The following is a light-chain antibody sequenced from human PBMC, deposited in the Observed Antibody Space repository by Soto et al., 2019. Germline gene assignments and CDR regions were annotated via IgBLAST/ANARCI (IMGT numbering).Light chain of an antibody. Sequence: EIVMTQSPATLSVSPGERATLSCRASQSVSSNLGWYQQKPGQAPRLLIYGASTRATGIPARFSGSGSGTEFTLTISSLQSEDFAVYYCQQYNNWPPWTFGQGTKVEI. CDR1: QSVSSN. CDR2: GAS. CDR3: QQYNNWPPWT. V-gene: IGKV3-15*01. J-gene: IGKJ1*01.